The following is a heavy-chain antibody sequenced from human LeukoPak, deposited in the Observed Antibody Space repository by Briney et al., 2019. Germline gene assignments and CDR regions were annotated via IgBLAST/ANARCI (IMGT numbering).Heavy chain of an antibody. V-gene: IGHV1-69*04. CDR1: GGTFTNYA. D-gene: IGHD3-9*01. CDR2: TIPILDVT. J-gene: IGHJ4*02. CDR3: SRGGGVDILTGFQY. Sequence: SVKVSCKASGGTFTNYAINWVRQAPGQGVEWMGRTIPILDVTNYAQKFQGRVTITADQSTSTAYMELSSLRSEDTAVDYCSRGGGVDILTGFQYWGQGTLVTVSS.